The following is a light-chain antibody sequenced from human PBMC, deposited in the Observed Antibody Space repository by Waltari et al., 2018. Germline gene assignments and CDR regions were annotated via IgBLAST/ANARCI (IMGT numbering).Light chain of an antibody. CDR2: WAS. Sequence: DIVMTQSPESLAVSLGERATISCKTSASVLYSSNNKNHLAWYQQKPGQPPRLLLYWASNRESGVPDRFIGSGSETDFTLTVTSLQAEDVAVYYCQQYYNTPLTFGGGTKVEVK. CDR3: QQYYNTPLT. V-gene: IGKV4-1*01. CDR1: ASVLYSSNNKNH. J-gene: IGKJ4*01.